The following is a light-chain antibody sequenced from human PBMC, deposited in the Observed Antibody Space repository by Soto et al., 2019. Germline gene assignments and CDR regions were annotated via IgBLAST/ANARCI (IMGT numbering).Light chain of an antibody. J-gene: IGKJ5*01. CDR3: QQSFSTPT. V-gene: IGKV1-39*01. Sequence: DFQMTQSPSSLSTAVGDRVTITFRASQRINIYLNWYRQKPGKAPELLIYSASNLQSGVPSRFSGSGSGTDFTLTISGLQSEDFATYYCQQSFSTPTFGQGTRLEI. CDR2: SAS. CDR1: QRINIY.